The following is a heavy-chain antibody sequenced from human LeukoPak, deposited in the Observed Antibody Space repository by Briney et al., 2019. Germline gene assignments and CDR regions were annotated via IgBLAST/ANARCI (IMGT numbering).Heavy chain of an antibody. CDR1: GFTFSIYT. J-gene: IGHJ4*02. Sequence: PGGSLRLSCVASGFTFSIYTMSWVRQAPGKGLEWVSSITSSSSSIYSADSAKGRLTISRDNAKNSLYLEMNSLRDEDTAVYYCARDLAWGAYWGQGTLVTVSS. CDR3: ARDLAWGAY. V-gene: IGHV3-21*01. D-gene: IGHD4/OR15-4a*01. CDR2: ITSSSSSI.